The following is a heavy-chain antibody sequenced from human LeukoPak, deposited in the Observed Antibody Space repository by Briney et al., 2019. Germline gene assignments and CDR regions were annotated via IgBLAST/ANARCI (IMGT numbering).Heavy chain of an antibody. D-gene: IGHD2-8*01. CDR2: INSDGNKT. CDR3: VRGEGDCTNGVCYFDN. CDR1: GFTFNNYW. Sequence: GSLRLSCAASGFTFNNYWMHWVRQGPGKGLVWVSGINSDGNKTKYADSVKGRFTISRDNAKNTVYLQMNCLRVEDTAMYYCVRGEGDCTNGVCYFDNWGQGTLVTVSS. V-gene: IGHV3-74*01. J-gene: IGHJ4*02.